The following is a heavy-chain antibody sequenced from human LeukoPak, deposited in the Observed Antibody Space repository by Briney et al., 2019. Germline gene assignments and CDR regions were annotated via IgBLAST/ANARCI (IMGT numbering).Heavy chain of an antibody. Sequence: SETLSLTCSVSGGSISGSHYYWAWIRQPPGKGREWIAIINYSGNRYYNPSLRSRATISVDTSTNQFSLNLNSVNAEEPALYYCARGYDYWGQGTLVTVSS. J-gene: IGHJ4*02. CDR1: GGSISGSHYY. D-gene: IGHD3-22*01. CDR3: ARGYDY. CDR2: INYSGNR. V-gene: IGHV4-39*01.